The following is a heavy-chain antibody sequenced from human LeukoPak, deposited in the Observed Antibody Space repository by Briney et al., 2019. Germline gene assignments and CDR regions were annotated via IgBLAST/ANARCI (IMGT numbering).Heavy chain of an antibody. CDR2: INQDGTEK. D-gene: IGHD4-17*01. CDR1: GFTFTTYW. J-gene: IGHJ5*02. Sequence: PGGSLRLSCAASGFTFTTYWMTWVRQAPGKGLEWVANINQDGTEKYYADSVKGRFTISRDNSKNTLYLQMNSLRAEDTAVYYCARDLDYGDYLHDNWFDPWGQGTLVTVSS. CDR3: ARDLDYGDYLHDNWFDP. V-gene: IGHV3-7*03.